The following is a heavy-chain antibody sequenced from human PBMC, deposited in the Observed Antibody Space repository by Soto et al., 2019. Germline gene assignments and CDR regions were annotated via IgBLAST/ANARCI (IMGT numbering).Heavy chain of an antibody. CDR2: INHSGST. CDR1: GGSFSGYY. CDR3: ARRKGLDIVATNRSPFDY. D-gene: IGHD5-12*01. Sequence: ETLSLTCAVYGGSFSGYYWSWIRQPPGKGLEWIGEINHSGSTNYNPSLKSRVTISVDTSKNQFSLKLSSVTAADTAVYYCARRKGLDIVATNRSPFDYWGQGTLVTVSS. J-gene: IGHJ4*02. V-gene: IGHV4-34*01.